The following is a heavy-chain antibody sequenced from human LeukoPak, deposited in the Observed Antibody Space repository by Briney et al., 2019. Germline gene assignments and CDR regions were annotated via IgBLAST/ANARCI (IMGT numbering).Heavy chain of an antibody. CDR1: GNSISSSSDY. J-gene: IGHJ4*02. CDR3: AICRKFYSDSSGYCNYFDY. Sequence: PSETLSLICSVSGNSISSSSDYWGWIRQPPGKGLEWIGSIYYSGRTYYNLSLKSRVTMSVDTSKNQSSLKLSSVTATDRAAYDCAICRKFYSDSSGYCNYFDYWGQGTLVTVSS. CDR2: IYYSGRT. D-gene: IGHD3-22*01. V-gene: IGHV4-39*01.